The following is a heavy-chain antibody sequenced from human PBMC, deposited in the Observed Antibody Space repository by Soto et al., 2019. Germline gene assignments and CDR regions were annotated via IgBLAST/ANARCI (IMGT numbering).Heavy chain of an antibody. Sequence: GSLRLSCAASGXTFSSYCMHWVRQPPGKGLVWVSRINSDGSSTTYADSVKGRFTISRDVAKNTLYMKMNSLRAEDTAVYYCARDATYAMDVWGHGTTGTVSS. CDR1: GXTFSSYC. V-gene: IGHV3-74*01. CDR3: ARDATYAMDV. J-gene: IGHJ6*02. CDR2: INSDGSST.